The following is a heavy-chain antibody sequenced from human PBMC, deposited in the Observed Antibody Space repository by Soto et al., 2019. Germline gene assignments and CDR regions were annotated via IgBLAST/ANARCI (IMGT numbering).Heavy chain of an antibody. CDR2: IWYDGSNK. CDR3: ARWDGSYYGTDV. Sequence: PGGSLRLSCAASGLTFSSYGMHWVRQAPGKGLEWVAVIWYDGSNKYYADSVKGRFTISRDNSKNTLYLQMNSLRAEDTAVYYCARWDGSYYGTDVWGQGTTVTVSS. D-gene: IGHD1-26*01. V-gene: IGHV3-33*01. CDR1: GLTFSSYG. J-gene: IGHJ6*02.